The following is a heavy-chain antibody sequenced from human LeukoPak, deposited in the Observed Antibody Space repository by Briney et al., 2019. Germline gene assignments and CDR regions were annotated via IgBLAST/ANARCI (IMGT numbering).Heavy chain of an antibody. CDR2: IIPIFGTA. V-gene: IGHV1-69*05. CDR3: ARADSSGSHFDY. D-gene: IGHD3-22*01. CDR1: GGTFSSYA. J-gene: IGHJ4*02. Sequence: SSVKVSCKASGGTFSSYAISWVRQAPGQGLEWMGRIIPIFGTANYAQKFHGRVMITTDESTSTAYMELSSLRSEDTAVYYCARADSSGSHFDYWGQGTLVTVSS.